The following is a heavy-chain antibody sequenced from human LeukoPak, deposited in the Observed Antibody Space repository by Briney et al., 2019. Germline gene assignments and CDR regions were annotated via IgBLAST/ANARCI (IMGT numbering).Heavy chain of an antibody. V-gene: IGHV3-48*02. J-gene: IGHJ3*02. CDR1: GFTFTSYT. D-gene: IGHD3-10*01. CDR3: RTELIRGVMTTAFVI. CDR2: ISSRSDTI. Sequence: GGSLRLSCAASGFTFTSYTMNWVRQAPGKGLEWVSYISSRSDTIYYADSVKGRFTISRDNAKNSLYLQMNSLRDEDTAVYYCRTELIRGVMTTAFVIWGQGTMVTVSS.